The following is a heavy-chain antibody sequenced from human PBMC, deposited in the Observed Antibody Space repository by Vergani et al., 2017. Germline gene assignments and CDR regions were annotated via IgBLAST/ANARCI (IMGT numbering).Heavy chain of an antibody. CDR2: VNQDGSEK. CDR3: VRVPLIRRGSGNYGINNYHGMDV. Sequence: EGQLVESGGDWVQRGGSLRLSCAASGFISSSYWMSWVRQAPGKGLEWVANVNQDGSEKYYVDSVRGRFTISRDNAKNSIYLQMNSLRAEDTAVYFCVRVPLIRRGSGNYGINNYHGMDVWGQGTTLIVSS. J-gene: IGHJ6*02. V-gene: IGHV3-7*01. CDR1: GFISSSYW. D-gene: IGHD3-10*01.